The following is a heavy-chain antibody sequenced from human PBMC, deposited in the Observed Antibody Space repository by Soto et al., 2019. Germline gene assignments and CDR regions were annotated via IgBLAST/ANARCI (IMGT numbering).Heavy chain of an antibody. D-gene: IGHD5-12*01. CDR1: GYTFTSYD. V-gene: IGHV1-8*01. J-gene: IGHJ3*02. CDR2: MNPNSGNT. Sequence: ASVKVSCKASGYTFTSYDINWVRQATGQGFEYLGWMNPNSGNTNYAQKFQERVSITRDMSTRTAYMELSSLRSEDTAVYYCAAGVTYDGNFDIWGQGTMVTVS. CDR3: AAGVTYDGNFDI.